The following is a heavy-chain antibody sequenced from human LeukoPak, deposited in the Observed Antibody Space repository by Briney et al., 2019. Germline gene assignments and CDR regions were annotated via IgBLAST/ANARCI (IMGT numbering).Heavy chain of an antibody. CDR1: GYTFTSYA. CDR2: INAGNGNT. D-gene: IGHD6-19*01. V-gene: IGHV1-3*01. J-gene: IGHJ4*02. CDR3: ATSGGAVAGIGFNY. Sequence: ASVKVSCKASGYTFTSYAIHWVRQAPGQRLEWMEWINAGNGNTEYSQKSLGRVTITRDTSASTVYMELSSLRSEDTAVYYCATSGGAVAGIGFNYWGQGTLVTVSS.